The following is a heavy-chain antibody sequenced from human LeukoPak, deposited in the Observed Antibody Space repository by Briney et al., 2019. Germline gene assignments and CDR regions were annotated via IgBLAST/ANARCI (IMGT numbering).Heavy chain of an antibody. CDR2: XXXXGSNK. Sequence: ASXXXFSSXXXXXVRQXXGXXXXXXAVXXXXGSNKXYADSVKGRFTISRDNSKNTLYLQMNSLRAEDTAVYYCARERYGGSYSRSQPPNYYYGMDVWGQGTTVTVSS. D-gene: IGHD1-26*01. J-gene: IGHJ6*02. CDR3: ARERYGGSYSRSQPPNYYYGMDV. V-gene: IGHV3-30-3*01. CDR1: XXXFSSXX.